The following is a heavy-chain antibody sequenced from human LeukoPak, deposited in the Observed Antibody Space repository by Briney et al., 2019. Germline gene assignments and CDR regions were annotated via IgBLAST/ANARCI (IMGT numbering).Heavy chain of an antibody. CDR2: ISGSGGST. CDR1: GFTFSSYA. D-gene: IGHD6-19*01. CDR3: AKNLERYSSGWYATEDAFDI. J-gene: IGHJ3*02. Sequence: GGSLRLSCAASGFTFSSYAMSWVRKAPGKGLEWVSAISGSGGSTYYADSVKGRFTISRDNSKNTLYLQMSSLRAEDTAVYYCAKNLERYSSGWYATEDAFDIWGQGTMVTVSS. V-gene: IGHV3-23*01.